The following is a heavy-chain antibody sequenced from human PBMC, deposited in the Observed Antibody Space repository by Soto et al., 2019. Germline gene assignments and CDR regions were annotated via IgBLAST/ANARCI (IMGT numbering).Heavy chain of an antibody. CDR2: IIPIFGTA. V-gene: IGHV1-69*13. CDR3: ARGRITIVGVERGGDYYYGMDV. CDR1: GGTFSSYA. D-gene: IGHD3-3*01. Sequence: ASVKVSCKASGGTFSSYAISWVRQAPGQGLEWMGGIIPIFGTANYAQKFQGRVTITADESTSTAYMELSSLRSEDTAVYYCARGRITIVGVERGGDYYYGMDVWGQGTTVTVSS. J-gene: IGHJ6*02.